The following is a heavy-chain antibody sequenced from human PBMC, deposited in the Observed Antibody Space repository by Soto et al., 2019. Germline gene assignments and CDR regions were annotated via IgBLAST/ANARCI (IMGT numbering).Heavy chain of an antibody. D-gene: IGHD6-13*01. Sequence: QVQLQESGQGLVKPSGTLSLTCAVSGVSISSHDWWTWVRQPPGKGLEWIGESHQSGNTNYNSSLDSRVTISVDKSKNQFSLKLTSVTVADTAVYYCATRDSSRFYWGQGTLVTVSS. CDR2: SHQSGNT. CDR1: GVSISSHDW. CDR3: ATRDSSRFY. V-gene: IGHV4-4*02. J-gene: IGHJ4*02.